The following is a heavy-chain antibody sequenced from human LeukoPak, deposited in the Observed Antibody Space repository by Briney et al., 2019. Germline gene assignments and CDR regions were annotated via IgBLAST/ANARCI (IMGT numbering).Heavy chain of an antibody. CDR1: GFTFSSYE. D-gene: IGHD1-26*01. CDR3: VREAAATLFDY. J-gene: IGHJ4*02. Sequence: PGGSLRLSCAASGFTFSSYEMNWVRQAPGKGLEWVAAISSSSRDIFYADSVKGRFSISRDNTQNSLSLRMNSLRAEDTAVYYCVREAAATLFDYWGQGTLVTVSS. V-gene: IGHV3-21*01. CDR2: ISSSSRDI.